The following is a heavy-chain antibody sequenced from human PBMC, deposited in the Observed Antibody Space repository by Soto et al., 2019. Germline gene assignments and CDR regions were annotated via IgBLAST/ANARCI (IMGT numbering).Heavy chain of an antibody. CDR1: VFTFSDYY. Sequence: GGSLRLSCASSVFTFSDYYMSCIRHAPGKWLEWVSYISSSGSTIYYADSVKGRFTISRDNAKNSLYLQMNSLRAEDTAVYYCARDLVVVDRGWFEPWGQGTLVTVSS. D-gene: IGHD2-15*01. CDR3: ARDLVVVDRGWFEP. J-gene: IGHJ5*02. CDR2: ISSSGSTI. V-gene: IGHV3-11*01.